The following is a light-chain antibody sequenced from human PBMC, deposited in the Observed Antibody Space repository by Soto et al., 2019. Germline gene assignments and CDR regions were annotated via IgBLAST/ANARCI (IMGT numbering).Light chain of an antibody. CDR1: SGDVGGYNS. Sequence: QSALTQPPSASASPGQSVTISCTGTSGDVGGYNSVSWYQQHPGKAPKLMISEVTKRPSGVPDRFSGSKSGNTASLTVSGLQAEDEADYYCSSYAGSNTYVFGTGTKVTVL. J-gene: IGLJ1*01. CDR2: EVT. CDR3: SSYAGSNTYV. V-gene: IGLV2-8*01.